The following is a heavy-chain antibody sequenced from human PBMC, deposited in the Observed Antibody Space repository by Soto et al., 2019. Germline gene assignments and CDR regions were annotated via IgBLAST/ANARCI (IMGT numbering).Heavy chain of an antibody. Sequence: GASVKVSCKASGYAFSNYFIYWIRQAPGQGLECMGWINPNSGGTVYAQKFQGRVTMTRDMSVDTAYMELSSLRSDDTAVYYCAGDFRVGQSVISHHFFDLWGRGTLVTVSS. V-gene: IGHV1-2*02. J-gene: IGHJ2*01. CDR2: INPNSGGT. CDR1: GYAFSNYF. CDR3: AGDFRVGQSVISHHFFDL.